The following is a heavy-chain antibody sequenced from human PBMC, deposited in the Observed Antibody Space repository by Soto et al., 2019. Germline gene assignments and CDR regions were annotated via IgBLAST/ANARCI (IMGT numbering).Heavy chain of an antibody. J-gene: IGHJ3*02. CDR3: ARGSARWLGTFDI. V-gene: IGHV1-69*13. Sequence: GASVKVSCKASGGTFGSYAISWVRQAPGQGLEWMGGIIPIFGTANYAQKFQGRVTITADESTSTAYMELSSLRAEDTAVYYCARGSARWLGTFDIWGQGTMVTVSS. D-gene: IGHD6-19*01. CDR1: GGTFGSYA. CDR2: IIPIFGTA.